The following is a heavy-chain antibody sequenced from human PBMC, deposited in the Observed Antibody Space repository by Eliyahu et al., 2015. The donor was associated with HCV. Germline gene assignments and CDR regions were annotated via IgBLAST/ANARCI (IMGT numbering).Heavy chain of an antibody. CDR3: ANPRMNTALQFDY. Sequence: EVQLVESGGGLVQPGGSLRLSCAASXXTFSSYAMSWVRQAPGKGLEWVSAISGSGXSTYYADSVKGRFTISRDNSKNTLYLQMNSLRAEDTAVYYCANPRMNTALQFDYWGQGTLVTVSS. CDR1: XXTFSSYA. CDR2: ISGSGXST. J-gene: IGHJ4*02. V-gene: IGHV3-23*04. D-gene: IGHD4-17*01.